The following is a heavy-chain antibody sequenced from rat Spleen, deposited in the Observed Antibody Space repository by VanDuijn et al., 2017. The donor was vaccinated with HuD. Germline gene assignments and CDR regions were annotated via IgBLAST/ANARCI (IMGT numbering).Heavy chain of an antibody. CDR1: GFTFSDYY. CDR2: ISYEGSGT. CDR3: ARRDSSSFDY. D-gene: IGHD1-2*01. J-gene: IGHJ2*01. Sequence: EVQLVASGGGLLKPGRSMKLSCAASGFTFSDYYMAWARQAPKKGLEWVASISYEGSGTYYGDSVKGRFTISRDNTKSTLYLQMNSLRSEDTATYYCARRDSSSFDYWGQGVMVTVSS. V-gene: IGHV5-22*01.